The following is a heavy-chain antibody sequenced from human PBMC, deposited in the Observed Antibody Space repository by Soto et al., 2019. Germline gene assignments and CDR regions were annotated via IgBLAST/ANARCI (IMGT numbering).Heavy chain of an antibody. Sequence: GASVKVSCKASGYTFTSYAMHWVRQAPGQRLEWMGWINAGNGNTKYSQKFQGRVTITRGTSARTAYMELSSLRSEDTAVYYCARVDCSSTSCQGNYFDYWGQGTLVTVSS. V-gene: IGHV1-3*01. CDR2: INAGNGNT. CDR3: ARVDCSSTSCQGNYFDY. J-gene: IGHJ4*02. D-gene: IGHD2-2*01. CDR1: GYTFTSYA.